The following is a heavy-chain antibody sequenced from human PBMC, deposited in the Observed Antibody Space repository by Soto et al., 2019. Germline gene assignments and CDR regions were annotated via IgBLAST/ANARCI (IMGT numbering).Heavy chain of an antibody. CDR2: IIPMFGTA. D-gene: IGHD2-21*02. V-gene: IGHV1-69*01. Sequence: QVQLVQSGAEVKKPGSSVKLSCKASGGTFINHAFSWVRQAPGQGLEWMGGIIPMFGTADYSQKFQGRVTITADESTTTAHMELSGLRSDDSAVYYCARDDATYCGGDCYRYFFYGLDVWGQGTTVTVSS. CDR1: GGTFINHA. CDR3: ARDDATYCGGDCYRYFFYGLDV. J-gene: IGHJ6*02.